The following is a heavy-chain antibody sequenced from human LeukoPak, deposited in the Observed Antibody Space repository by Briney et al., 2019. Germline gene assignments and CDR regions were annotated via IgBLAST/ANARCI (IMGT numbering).Heavy chain of an antibody. V-gene: IGHV3-53*01. CDR1: GFTVSSNY. CDR3: ARKIVVGAFDI. D-gene: IGHD3-22*01. J-gene: IGHJ3*02. CDR2: IYRGGST. Sequence: GGSLRLSCAASGFTVSSNYMSWVRQAPGKGLEWVSVIYRGGSTYYADSVKGRFTISRDNSKNTLYLQMISLRAEDTAVYYCARKIVVGAFDIWGQGTMVTVSS.